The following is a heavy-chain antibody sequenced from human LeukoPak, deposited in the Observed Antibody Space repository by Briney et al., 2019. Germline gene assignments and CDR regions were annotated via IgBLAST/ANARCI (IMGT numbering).Heavy chain of an antibody. D-gene: IGHD2-8*01. CDR3: AKDRIVLMVYAISSFDY. CDR1: GFTFSSYG. J-gene: IGHJ4*02. Sequence: PGGSLRLSCAASGFTFSSYGMHWVRQAPGKGLEWVAFIRYDGSNKYYADYVKGRFTISRDNSKNTLYLQMNSLRAEDTAVYYCAKDRIVLMVYAISSFDYWGQGTLVTVSS. CDR2: IRYDGSNK. V-gene: IGHV3-30*02.